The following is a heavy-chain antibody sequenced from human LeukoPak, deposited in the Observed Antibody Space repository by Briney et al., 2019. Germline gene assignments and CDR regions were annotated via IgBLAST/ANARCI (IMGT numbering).Heavy chain of an antibody. D-gene: IGHD2-2*01. Sequence: ASVKVSCKASGGTFSSYAISWVRQAPGQGLEWMGGIIPIFGTVNYAQKFQGRVTITTDESTSTAYMELSSLRSEDTAVYYCARGDLGYCSSTSCYRFDYWGQGTLVTVSS. CDR2: IIPIFGTV. V-gene: IGHV1-69*05. J-gene: IGHJ4*02. CDR3: ARGDLGYCSSTSCYRFDY. CDR1: GGTFSSYA.